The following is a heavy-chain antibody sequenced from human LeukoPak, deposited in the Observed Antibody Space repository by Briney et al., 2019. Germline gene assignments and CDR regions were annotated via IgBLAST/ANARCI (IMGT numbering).Heavy chain of an antibody. V-gene: IGHV3-48*02. D-gene: IGHD3-22*01. CDR2: IGSSSSTI. Sequence: GSLRLSCAASGFTFSSYSMNWVRQAPGKGLEWVSYIGSSSSTIYYADSVKGRFTISRDNAKNSLYLQMNSLRDEDTAVYYCARELGDYYDSSGYYAWGQGTLVTVSS. CDR1: GFTFSSYS. J-gene: IGHJ4*02. CDR3: ARELGDYYDSSGYYA.